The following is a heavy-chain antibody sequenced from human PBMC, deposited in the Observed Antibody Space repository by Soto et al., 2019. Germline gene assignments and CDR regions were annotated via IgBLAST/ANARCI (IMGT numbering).Heavy chain of an antibody. J-gene: IGHJ4*02. CDR2: IYYSGRT. Sequence: QVQLQESGPGLVKSSETLSLTCTVSGGSVSSGSYYWSWIRQPPGKGLEWIGYIYYSGRTNYNPSLKSRVTISVDTSKNQFSLKLSSVTAADTAMYYCAVSARTYLQDYWGQGTLVTVSS. V-gene: IGHV4-61*01. CDR3: AVSARTYLQDY. D-gene: IGHD6-6*01. CDR1: GGSVSSGSYY.